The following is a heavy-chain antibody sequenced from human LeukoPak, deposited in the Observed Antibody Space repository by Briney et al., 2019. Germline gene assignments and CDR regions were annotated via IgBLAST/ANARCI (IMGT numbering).Heavy chain of an antibody. J-gene: IGHJ4*02. CDR3: ARGRMTAAAGTLFY. V-gene: IGHV1-18*01. CDR2: ISAYNGNT. D-gene: IGHD6-13*01. CDR1: GYTFTSYG. Sequence: ASVKVSCKASGYTFTSYGISWVRQAPGQGLEWMGWISAYNGNTNYAQKLQGRVTMTTDTSTSTAYMELSSLRSEDTAVYYCARGRMTAAAGTLFYWGQGTLITVSS.